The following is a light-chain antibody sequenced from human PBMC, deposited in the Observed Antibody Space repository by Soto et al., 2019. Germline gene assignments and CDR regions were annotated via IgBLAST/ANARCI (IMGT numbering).Light chain of an antibody. Sequence: DIQMTQSPSSVSASVGDRVTITCRASQGVSTWLAWYQQKPGKAPNLLIYTASSLQSGVPDRFSGSGSGTDLTITISRLEPEDFAVYYCQQYGSSPITFGQGTRLEIK. CDR3: QQYGSSPIT. J-gene: IGKJ5*01. V-gene: IGKV1-12*01. CDR1: QGVSTW. CDR2: TAS.